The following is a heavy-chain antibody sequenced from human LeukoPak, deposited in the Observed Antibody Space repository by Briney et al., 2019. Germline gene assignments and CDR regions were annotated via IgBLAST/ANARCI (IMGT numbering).Heavy chain of an antibody. CDR1: GYTFTSYG. Sequence: ASVKVSCKASGYTFTSYGISWVRQAPGQGLEWMGWISAYNGNTNYAQKLQGRVTMTTDTSTSPAYMELRSLRSDDTAVYYCARDYMTFVVVPAAGGSDYWGQGTLVTVSS. J-gene: IGHJ4*02. D-gene: IGHD2-2*01. CDR3: ARDYMTFVVVPAAGGSDY. CDR2: ISAYNGNT. V-gene: IGHV1-18*04.